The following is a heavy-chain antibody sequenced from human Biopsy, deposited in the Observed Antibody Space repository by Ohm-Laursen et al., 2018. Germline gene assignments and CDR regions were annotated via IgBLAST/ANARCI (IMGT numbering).Heavy chain of an antibody. CDR1: GFTFSNYW. V-gene: IGHV3-74*01. D-gene: IGHD2-2*01. CDR3: ARRSMTYCSSTSCSFDY. Sequence: SLRLSCTASGFTFSNYWMHWVRQAPGKGPVWVSRINSDGSSTSYADSVKGRFTISRDNAKNTLYLQMDSLRVGDTAVYYCARRSMTYCSSTSCSFDYWGQETLVTVSS. J-gene: IGHJ4*02. CDR2: INSDGSST.